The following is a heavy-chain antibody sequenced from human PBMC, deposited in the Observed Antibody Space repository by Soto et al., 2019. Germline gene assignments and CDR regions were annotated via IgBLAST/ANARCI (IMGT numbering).Heavy chain of an antibody. Sequence: QVQLVQSGAEVKKPGASVKVSCKASGYTFTSYDINWVRQATGQGLEWMGWMNPNSGNTGYAQKFQGRGPMTRNTSIGTAYMELGRLRSEDTAVYYCARAGRVWQQQAPAGDWFDPWGQGTLVTVAS. CDR1: GYTFTSYD. V-gene: IGHV1-8*01. J-gene: IGHJ5*02. CDR3: ARAGRVWQQQAPAGDWFDP. D-gene: IGHD6-13*01. CDR2: MNPNSGNT.